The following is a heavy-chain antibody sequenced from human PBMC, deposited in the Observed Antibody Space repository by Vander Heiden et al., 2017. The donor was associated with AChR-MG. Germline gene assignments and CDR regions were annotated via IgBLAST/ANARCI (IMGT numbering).Heavy chain of an antibody. J-gene: IGHJ3*02. V-gene: IGHV4-4*02. CDR1: GGSISSSNW. Sequence: QVQLQESGPGLVKPSGTPSPTCAVSGGSISSSNWGSWVRQPPGKGLEWIGEIYHSGSTNYNPSLKSRVTISVDKSKNQFSLKLSSVTAADTAVYYCARDGYCSGGSCYGGHAFDIWGQGTMVTVSS. CDR2: IYHSGST. CDR3: ARDGYCSGGSCYGGHAFDI. D-gene: IGHD2-15*01.